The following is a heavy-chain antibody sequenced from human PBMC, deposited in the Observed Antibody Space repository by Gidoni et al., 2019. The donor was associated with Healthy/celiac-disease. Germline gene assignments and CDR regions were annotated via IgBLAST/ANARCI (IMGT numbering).Heavy chain of an antibody. Sequence: EVQLVESGGGLVQPGGSLRLSCAASGFTFSSYSMNWVRQAPGKGLGWVSYISSSSSTIYYADSVKGRFTISRDNAKNSLYLQMNSLRAEDTAVYYCASSLQQLVWYFDYWGQGTLVTVSS. D-gene: IGHD6-13*01. CDR2: ISSSSSTI. CDR3: ASSLQQLVWYFDY. V-gene: IGHV3-48*01. J-gene: IGHJ4*02. CDR1: GFTFSSYS.